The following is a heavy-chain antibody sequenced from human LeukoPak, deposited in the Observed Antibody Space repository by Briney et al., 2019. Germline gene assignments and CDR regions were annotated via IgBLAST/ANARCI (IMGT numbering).Heavy chain of an antibody. CDR3: ASLSKYYYESRGFFDY. J-gene: IGHJ4*02. V-gene: IGHV4-30-2*01. Sequence: SETLSLTCAVSGGSTSSGGYSWSWIRQPPGKGLEWIGYIYHSGSTYYNPSLKSRVTISVDRSKNQFSLKLSSVTAADTAVYYCASLSKYYYESRGFFDYWGQGTLVTVSS. D-gene: IGHD3-22*01. CDR1: GGSTSSGGYS. CDR2: IYHSGST.